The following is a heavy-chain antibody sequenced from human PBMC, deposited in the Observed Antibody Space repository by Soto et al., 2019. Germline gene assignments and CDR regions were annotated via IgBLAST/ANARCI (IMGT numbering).Heavy chain of an antibody. CDR1: GYAFTSYG. CDR3: ARVRSYYDSSGFGLDYYYGMDV. Sequence: ASVKVSCKASGYAFTSYGISWVRQAPGQGLEWMGWISAYNGNTNYAQKLQGRVTMTTDTSTSTAYMELRSLRSDDTAVYYCARVRSYYDSSGFGLDYYYGMDVWG. CDR2: ISAYNGNT. J-gene: IGHJ6*02. D-gene: IGHD3-22*01. V-gene: IGHV1-18*01.